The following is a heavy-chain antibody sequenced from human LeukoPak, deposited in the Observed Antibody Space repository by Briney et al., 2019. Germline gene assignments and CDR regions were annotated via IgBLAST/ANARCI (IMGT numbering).Heavy chain of an antibody. D-gene: IGHD3-10*01. J-gene: IGHJ4*02. CDR3: ARAPPPITMVRGVRVRSSFDY. CDR2: INHSGST. CDR1: GGSFSGYY. Sequence: SETLSPTCAVYGGSFSGYYWSWIRQPPGKGLEWIGEINHSGSTNYNPSLKSRVTISVDTSKNQFSLKLSSVTAADTAVYYCARAPPPITMVRGVRVRSSFDYWGQGTLVTVSS. V-gene: IGHV4-34*01.